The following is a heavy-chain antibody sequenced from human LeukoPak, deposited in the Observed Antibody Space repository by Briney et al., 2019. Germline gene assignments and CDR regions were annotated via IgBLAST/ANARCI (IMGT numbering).Heavy chain of an antibody. V-gene: IGHV4-4*02. CDR1: GGTITSNW. CDR3: AREINRGSYHFDY. J-gene: IGHJ4*02. Sequence: SGTLSLTCVVSGGTITSNWWSWVRQTPGKGLEWIGEIYHSGSTTYNPSLKSRVTMSIDTSKAQFSLKLNSVTAADTAVYYCAREINRGSYHFDYWGQGTLVTVSS. CDR2: IYHSGST. D-gene: IGHD1-26*01.